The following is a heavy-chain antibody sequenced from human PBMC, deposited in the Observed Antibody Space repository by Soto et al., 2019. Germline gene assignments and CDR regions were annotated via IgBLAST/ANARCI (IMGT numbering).Heavy chain of an antibody. CDR1: GGSVNGYY. CDR2: INHTGGT. D-gene: IGHD3-3*01. Sequence: SETLSLTCAVYGGSVNGYYWNWIRQPPGEGLEWIGEINHTGGTHYNPSLKSRVTMSVDTSKNQFSLRLSSVTAADTAIYYCATRITVFGLLIPPFDPWGQGTQVTVSS. CDR3: ATRITVFGLLIPPFDP. J-gene: IGHJ5*02. V-gene: IGHV4-34*01.